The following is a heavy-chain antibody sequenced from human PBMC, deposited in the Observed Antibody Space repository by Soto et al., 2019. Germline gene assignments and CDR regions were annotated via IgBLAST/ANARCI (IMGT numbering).Heavy chain of an antibody. Sequence: EVQLLESGGGLVQPGGSLRLSCAASGFSFSSYAMVWVRQAPGKGLEWVSVISARGGSLYFADSVKGRFTISRDNSKNVLSLEMNSLRAEDTATYFCEKGSIEYSASVDNWGQGTLVGVYS. CDR3: EKGSIEYSASVDN. J-gene: IGHJ4*02. CDR2: ISARGGSL. D-gene: IGHD5-12*01. CDR1: GFSFSSYA. V-gene: IGHV3-23*01.